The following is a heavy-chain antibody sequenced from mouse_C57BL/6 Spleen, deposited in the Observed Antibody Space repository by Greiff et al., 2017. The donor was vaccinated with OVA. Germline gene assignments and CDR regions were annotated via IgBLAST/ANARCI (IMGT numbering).Heavy chain of an antibody. V-gene: IGHV2-9-1*01. CDR2: IWTGGGT. CDR3: ARERDYGSSYWYFDV. CDR1: GFSLTSYA. D-gene: IGHD1-1*01. Sequence: VKLMESGPGLVAPSQSLSITCTVSGFSLTSYAISWVRQPPGKGLEWLGVIWTGGGTNYNSALKSRLSISKDNSKSQVFLKMNSLQTDDTARYYCARERDYGSSYWYFDVWGTGTTVTVSS. J-gene: IGHJ1*03.